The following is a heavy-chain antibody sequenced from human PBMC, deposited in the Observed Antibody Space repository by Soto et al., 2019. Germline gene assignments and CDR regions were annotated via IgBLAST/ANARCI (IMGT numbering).Heavy chain of an antibody. J-gene: IGHJ4*02. Sequence: ASVKVSCKASGYTLTGYYMHWVRQAPGQGLEWMGWINPNSGGTNYAQKFQGWVTMTRDTSISTAYMELSRLRSDDTAVYYCARESRITIFGVVIWYFDYWGQGTLVTVSS. CDR3: ARESRITIFGVVIWYFDY. CDR1: GYTLTGYY. V-gene: IGHV1-2*04. CDR2: INPNSGGT. D-gene: IGHD3-3*01.